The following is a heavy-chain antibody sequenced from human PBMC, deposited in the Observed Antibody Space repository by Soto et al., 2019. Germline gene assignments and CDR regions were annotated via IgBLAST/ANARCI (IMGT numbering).Heavy chain of an antibody. CDR2: INHSGST. J-gene: IGHJ6*02. V-gene: IGHV4-34*01. Sequence: SETLSLTCAVYGGSFSGYYWSWIRQPPGKGLEWIGEINHSGSTNYNPSLKSRVTISADTSKNQFSLKLSSVTAADTAVYYCARGGYCSSTSCYVYYYYYGMDVWGQGTTVTVSS. CDR1: GGSFSGYY. CDR3: ARGGYCSSTSCYVYYYYYGMDV. D-gene: IGHD2-2*01.